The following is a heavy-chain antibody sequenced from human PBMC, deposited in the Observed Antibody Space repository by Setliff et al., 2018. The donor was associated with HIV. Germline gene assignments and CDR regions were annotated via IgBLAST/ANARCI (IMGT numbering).Heavy chain of an antibody. D-gene: IGHD3-3*01. Sequence: SETLSLTCTVSGGSISSYYWSWIRQPPGKGLEWIGSLHHSGNTHYKSSLKSRVSMSVETSKNQISLNLRSVTAADAAVYYCARGWQLEFPGTYYYYMDVWGKGTTVTVSS. CDR1: GGSISSYY. CDR3: ARGWQLEFPGTYYYYMDV. CDR2: LHHSGNT. J-gene: IGHJ6*03. V-gene: IGHV4-59*01.